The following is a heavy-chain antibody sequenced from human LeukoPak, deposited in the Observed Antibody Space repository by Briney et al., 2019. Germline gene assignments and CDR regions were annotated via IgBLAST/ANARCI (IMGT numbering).Heavy chain of an antibody. V-gene: IGHV3-23*01. CDR2: ISGSGGST. D-gene: IGHD2-2*01. CDR3: AKVESSTRSLDDFDI. CDR1: GFTFSSYA. J-gene: IGHJ3*02. Sequence: GGSLRLSCAASGFTFSSYAMSWVRQAPGKGLEWVSAISGSGGSTYYADSVKGRFTISRDNSKNTLYLQMNSLRAEDTAVHYCAKVESSTRSLDDFDIWGQGTMVTVSS.